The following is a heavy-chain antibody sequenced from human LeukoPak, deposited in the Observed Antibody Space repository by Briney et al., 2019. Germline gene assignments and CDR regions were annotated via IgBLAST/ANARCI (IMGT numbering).Heavy chain of an antibody. Sequence: PGGSLRLSCAASGFTFSSYAMSWVRQAPGKGLEWVSAISGSGGSTYYADSVKGRFTISRDNSKNTPYLQMTSLRAEDTAVYYCAKRVDTAMAEFDYWGQGTLVTVSS. D-gene: IGHD5-18*01. J-gene: IGHJ4*02. CDR2: ISGSGGST. CDR3: AKRVDTAMAEFDY. CDR1: GFTFSSYA. V-gene: IGHV3-23*01.